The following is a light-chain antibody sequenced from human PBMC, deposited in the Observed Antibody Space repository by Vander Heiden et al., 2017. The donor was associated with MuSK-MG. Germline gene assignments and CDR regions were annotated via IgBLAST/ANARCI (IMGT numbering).Light chain of an antibody. CDR3: QHRGT. V-gene: IGKV1-33*01. CDR1: QDITNY. Sequence: IQMTQSPSSQSASVGDRVTITCQASQDITNYLNGEQQKPGKDPKLRIDDASNLETGVTLRFSGSGYGTYFTCTSSSMQPDDIETYDGQHRGTFGPGTKVDI. J-gene: IGKJ3*01. CDR2: DAS.